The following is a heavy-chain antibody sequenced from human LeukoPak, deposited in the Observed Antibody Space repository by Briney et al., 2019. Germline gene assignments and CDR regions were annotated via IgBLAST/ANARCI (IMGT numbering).Heavy chain of an antibody. V-gene: IGHV3-30*02. Sequence: GGSLRLSCVTSGFSFSAYGMHWARQAPGKGLEWVAYIWYDASNKDYASSVKGRFTISRDSSKSTVYLQMNSLRPEDTAVYYCVRDLLGLPHKYFDYWGQGTLVTASS. CDR3: VRDLLGLPHKYFDY. CDR1: GFSFSAYG. D-gene: IGHD3-16*01. J-gene: IGHJ4*02. CDR2: IWYDASNK.